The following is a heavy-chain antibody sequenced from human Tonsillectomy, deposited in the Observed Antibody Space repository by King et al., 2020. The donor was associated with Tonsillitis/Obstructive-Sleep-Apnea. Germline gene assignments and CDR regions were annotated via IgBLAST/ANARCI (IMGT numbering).Heavy chain of an antibody. D-gene: IGHD5/OR15-5a*01. CDR1: EFTFDDYA. CDR3: TKTSDPRSSVYYLHAFHI. CDR2: ISWNSASK. J-gene: IGHJ3*02. V-gene: IGHV3-9*01. Sequence: VQLVESGGGLVQPGRSLRLSCAASEFTFDDYAMHWVRQAPGKGLEWVSGISWNSASKDYADSVKGRFTISRDNAKNSLYLQMNSLRAQDTAFYYCTKTSDPRSSVYYLHAFHIWRQGTMVTVSS.